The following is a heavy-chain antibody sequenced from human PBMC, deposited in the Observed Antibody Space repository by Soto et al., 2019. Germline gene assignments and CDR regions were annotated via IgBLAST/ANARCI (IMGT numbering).Heavy chain of an antibody. Sequence: QVQLQESGPGLVKPSQTLSLTCTVSGGSISSGDYYWSWIRQPPGKGLEWIGYIYYSGSTYYNPSLKIRVTISVDTSKNQFSLKLSSVTAADTAVYYCARWGGNYYDSSGYYYFDYWGQGTLVTVSS. V-gene: IGHV4-30-4*01. CDR3: ARWGGNYYDSSGYYYFDY. CDR2: IYYSGST. CDR1: GGSISSGDYY. D-gene: IGHD3-22*01. J-gene: IGHJ4*02.